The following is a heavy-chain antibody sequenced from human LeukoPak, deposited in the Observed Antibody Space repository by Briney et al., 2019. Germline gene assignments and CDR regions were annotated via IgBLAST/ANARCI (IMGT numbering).Heavy chain of an antibody. CDR3: ATSGSYCNSNDCYVAFDP. V-gene: IGHV1-24*01. CDR1: GYTITELS. D-gene: IGHD2-2*01. CDR2: FDPENGGT. Sequence: ASVKVSCKVSGYTITELSMLWVRQAPGKGLEWMGGFDPENGGTIYAQKFQGRVTLTEDTSTDTAYMELSSLRSEDTAVYYCATSGSYCNSNDCYVAFDPWGQGTLVTVSS. J-gene: IGHJ5*02.